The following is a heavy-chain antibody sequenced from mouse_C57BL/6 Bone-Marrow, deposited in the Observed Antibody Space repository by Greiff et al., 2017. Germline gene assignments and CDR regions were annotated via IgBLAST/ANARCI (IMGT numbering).Heavy chain of an antibody. CDR2: IYPRSGNT. CDR3: GVFYYYGSSYGFFAY. J-gene: IGHJ3*01. CDR1: GYTFTSYG. D-gene: IGHD1-1*01. Sequence: QVQLQQSGAELARPGASVKLSCKASGYTFTSYGISWVKQRTGQGLEWIGEIYPRSGNTYYNEKFKGKATLTADKSSSTAYMELRSLTSADSAVYFCGVFYYYGSSYGFFAYWGQGTLVTVSA. V-gene: IGHV1-81*01.